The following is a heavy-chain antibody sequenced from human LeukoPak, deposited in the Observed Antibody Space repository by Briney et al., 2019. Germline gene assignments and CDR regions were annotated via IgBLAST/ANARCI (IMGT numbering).Heavy chain of an antibody. CDR2: IYYSGTT. Sequence: SETLSLTCTVSGGSISSYYWSWIRQPPGKGLEWIGYIYYSGTTYYNPSLKSRVTISVDTSKNQFSLKLSSVTAADTAVYYCASGKLAAAGPKDWFDPWGQGTLVTVSS. CDR3: ASGKLAAAGPKDWFDP. J-gene: IGHJ5*02. CDR1: GGSISSYY. V-gene: IGHV4-59*04. D-gene: IGHD6-13*01.